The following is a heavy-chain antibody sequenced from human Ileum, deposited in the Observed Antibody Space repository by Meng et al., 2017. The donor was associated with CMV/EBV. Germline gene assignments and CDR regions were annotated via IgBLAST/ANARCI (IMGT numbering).Heavy chain of an antibody. CDR3: ARGSHTAFDY. CDR2: MSYDGTNI. V-gene: IGHV3-30-3*01. Sequence: LPSPASGFSFTAYSVHWVRQPPGKGLDWVALMSYDGTNIYYADSVKGRFTLSRDNSENPVYLQMNSLRVEDTAVYYCARGSHTAFDYWGQGTLVTVSS. CDR1: GFSFTAYS. J-gene: IGHJ4*02. D-gene: IGHD2-2*02.